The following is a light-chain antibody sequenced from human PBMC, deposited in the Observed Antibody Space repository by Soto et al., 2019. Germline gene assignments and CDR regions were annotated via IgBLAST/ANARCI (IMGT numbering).Light chain of an antibody. CDR2: DAS. CDR1: QSVSSY. CDR3: QQYNNWPLS. V-gene: IGKV3-11*01. J-gene: IGKJ4*01. Sequence: EIVLTQSPATLSLSPGERATLSCRASQSVSSYLAWYQQKPGQAPRLLIYDASNRATGIPARFSGSGSGTEFTLTISSLQSEDFGIYFCQQYNNWPLSFGGGTKAEIK.